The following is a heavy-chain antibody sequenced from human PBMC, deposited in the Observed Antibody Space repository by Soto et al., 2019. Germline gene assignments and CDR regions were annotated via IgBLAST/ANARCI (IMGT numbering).Heavy chain of an antibody. CDR2: IGTAGDT. Sequence: HPGGALRLSCVASGFTFSSYDMHWVRQATGKGLEWVSAIGTAGDTYYPGSVKGRFTISRENAKNSLYLQMNSLRAGDTAVYYCARVGAVAGYYYYGMDVWGQGTTVTVSS. J-gene: IGHJ6*02. V-gene: IGHV3-13*01. CDR3: ARVGAVAGYYYYGMDV. CDR1: GFTFSSYD. D-gene: IGHD6-19*01.